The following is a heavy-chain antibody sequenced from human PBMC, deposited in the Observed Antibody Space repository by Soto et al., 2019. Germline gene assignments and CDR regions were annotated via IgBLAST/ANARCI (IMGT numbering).Heavy chain of an antibody. J-gene: IGHJ4*02. Sequence: GGSLRLSCAASGFTFSSYAMSWVRQAPGKGLEWVSAISGSGGSTYYADSVKGRFTISRDNSKNTLYLQMNSLRAEDTAVYYCAKDANLLGYCSGGSCPLGEFDYWGQGTLVTVSS. V-gene: IGHV3-23*01. D-gene: IGHD2-15*01. CDR2: ISGSGGST. CDR1: GFTFSSYA. CDR3: AKDANLLGYCSGGSCPLGEFDY.